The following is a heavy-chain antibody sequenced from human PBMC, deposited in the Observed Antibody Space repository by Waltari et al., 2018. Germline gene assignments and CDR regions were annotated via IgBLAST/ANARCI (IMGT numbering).Heavy chain of an antibody. CDR2: MNPNSGNT. J-gene: IGHJ4*02. Sequence: QVQLVQSGAEVKTPGASVKVSCKASGYTFTSYDINWVRLAAGQGLEWMGWMNPNSGNTGYAQKFQGRVTMTRNTSISTAYMELSSLRSEDTAVYYCASAVALAGFYAFWGQGTLVTVSS. V-gene: IGHV1-8*01. D-gene: IGHD6-19*01. CDR1: GYTFTSYD. CDR3: ASAVALAGFYAF.